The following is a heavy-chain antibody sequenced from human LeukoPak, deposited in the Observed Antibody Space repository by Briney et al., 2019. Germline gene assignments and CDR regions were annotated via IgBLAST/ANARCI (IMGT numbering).Heavy chain of an antibody. D-gene: IGHD2-21*02. CDR1: GSTVSSNY. Sequence: GGSLRLSCAASGSTVSSNYMSRVRQAPGKGLEWVSVIYSGGSTYYADSVKGRFTISRDNSKNTLYLQMNSLRAEDTAVYYCARTGDSYTQYYYYGMDVWGQGTTVTVSS. CDR2: IYSGGST. V-gene: IGHV3-53*01. J-gene: IGHJ6*02. CDR3: ARTGDSYTQYYYYGMDV.